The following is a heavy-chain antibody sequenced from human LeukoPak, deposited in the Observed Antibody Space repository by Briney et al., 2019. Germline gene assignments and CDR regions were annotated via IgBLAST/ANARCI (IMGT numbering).Heavy chain of an antibody. CDR1: GFTFSSYS. V-gene: IGHV3-21*01. J-gene: IGHJ4*02. CDR3: ARDRDYGDYRPVSFDY. Sequence: GGSLRLSCAASGFTFSSYSMNWVRQAPGKGLEWVSSISSSSSYIYYADSVKGRFTISRGNAKSSLYLQMNSLRVEDTAVYYCARDRDYGDYRPVSFDYWGRGTLVTVSS. CDR2: ISSSSSYI. D-gene: IGHD4-17*01.